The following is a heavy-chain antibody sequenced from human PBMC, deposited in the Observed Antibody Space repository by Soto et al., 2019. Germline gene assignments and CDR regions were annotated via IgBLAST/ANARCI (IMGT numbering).Heavy chain of an antibody. CDR1: GYSFTSYW. J-gene: IGHJ6*02. V-gene: IGHV5-10-1*01. D-gene: IGHD3-10*01. CDR3: ARRMVRGDPYYYGMDV. CDR2: IDPSDSYT. Sequence: GESLKISCKGSGYSFTSYWISWVRQMPGKGLEWMGRIDPSDSYTNYSPSFQGHVTISADKSISTAYLQWSSLKASDTAMYYCARRMVRGDPYYYGMDVWGQGTKLTVSS.